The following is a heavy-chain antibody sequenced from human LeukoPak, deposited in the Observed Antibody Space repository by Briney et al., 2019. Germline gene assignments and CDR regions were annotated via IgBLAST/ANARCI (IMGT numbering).Heavy chain of an antibody. V-gene: IGHV3-30-3*01. CDR3: ARVGSSGWYGSFDD. D-gene: IGHD6-19*01. J-gene: IGHJ4*02. Sequence: GGSLRLSCAASGFTFSSYAMHWVRQAPGKGLEWVAVISYDGSNKYYADSVKGRFTISRDNSKNTLYLQMNSLRAEDTAVYYCARVGSSGWYGSFDDWGQGTLVTVSS. CDR1: GFTFSSYA. CDR2: ISYDGSNK.